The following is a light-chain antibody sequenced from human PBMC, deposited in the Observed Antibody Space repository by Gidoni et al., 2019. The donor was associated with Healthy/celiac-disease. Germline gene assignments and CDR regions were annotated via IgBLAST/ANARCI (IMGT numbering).Light chain of an antibody. CDR1: QSVSSY. CDR3: QQRSNWPFT. V-gene: IGKV3-11*01. Sequence: EIVLTQSPATLSLSPGERATLSCRASQSVSSYLAWYQQKPGQSPRLLIYDASNRATGIPARFSGSGSGTDFTLTISSLAPEDFAVYYCQQRSNWPFTFGPXTKVDIK. CDR2: DAS. J-gene: IGKJ3*01.